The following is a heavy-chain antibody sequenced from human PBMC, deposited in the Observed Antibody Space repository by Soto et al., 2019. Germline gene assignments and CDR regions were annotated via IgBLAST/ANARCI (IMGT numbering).Heavy chain of an antibody. CDR1: GFTFSSYW. Sequence: GGSLRLSCAASGFTFSSYWMSWVRQAPGKGLEWVANIKQDGSEKYYVDSVKGRFTISRDNAKNSLYLQMNSLRAEDTAVYYCARDRVSYDYIWGSYRYKNTRNAFDIWGQWPMVTVSS. V-gene: IGHV3-7*01. CDR3: ARDRVSYDYIWGSYRYKNTRNAFDI. CDR2: IKQDGSEK. J-gene: IGHJ3*02. D-gene: IGHD3-16*02.